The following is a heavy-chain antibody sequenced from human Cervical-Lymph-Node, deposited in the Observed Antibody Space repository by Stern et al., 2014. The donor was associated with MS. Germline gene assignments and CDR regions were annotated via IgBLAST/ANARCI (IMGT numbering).Heavy chain of an antibody. CDR3: AKDGYHFSGMDV. V-gene: IGHV3-30*18. J-gene: IGHJ6*02. CDR2: MSSDETDK. CDR1: GFTFSSPG. D-gene: IGHD3-3*01. Sequence: VQLVESGGGVVQPETSLRLSCAASGFTFSSPGIHWVRQAPGQGLEWVAVMSSDETDKYYADFVKGRFTVSRDNSNNTLYLQMNSLRAEDTAVYYCAKDGYHFSGMDVWGQGTTVIVSS.